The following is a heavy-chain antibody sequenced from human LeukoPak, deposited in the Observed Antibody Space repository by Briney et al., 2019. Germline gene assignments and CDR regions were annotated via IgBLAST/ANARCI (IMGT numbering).Heavy chain of an antibody. CDR1: GFTLSSYS. V-gene: IGHV3-48*01. CDR2: ISSSSSTI. D-gene: IGHD1-1*01. Sequence: GGSLRLSCATSGFTLSSYSMNWVRQAPGKGLEWVSYISSSSSTIYYADSVKGRFTISRDNAKNSLYLQMNSLRAEDTAVYYCARPPSPTTGDYYYYMDVWGKGTTVTVSS. J-gene: IGHJ6*03. CDR3: ARPPSPTTGDYYYYMDV.